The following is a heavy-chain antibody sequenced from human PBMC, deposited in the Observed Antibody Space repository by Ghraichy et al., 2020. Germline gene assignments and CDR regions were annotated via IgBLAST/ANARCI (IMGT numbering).Heavy chain of an antibody. CDR3: AREYKTTKGRFDAFDI. CDR2: ISSSSSYI. V-gene: IGHV3-21*01. J-gene: IGHJ3*02. CDR1: GFTFSSYS. D-gene: IGHD1-1*01. Sequence: GGSLRLSCAASGFTFSSYSMNWVRQAPGKGLEWVSSISSSSSYIYYADSVKGRFTISRDNAKNSLYLQMNSLRAEDTAVYYCAREYKTTKGRFDAFDIWGQGTMVTVSS.